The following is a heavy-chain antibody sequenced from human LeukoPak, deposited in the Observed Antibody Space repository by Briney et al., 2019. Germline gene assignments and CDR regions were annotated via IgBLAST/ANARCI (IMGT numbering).Heavy chain of an antibody. Sequence: PGGSLRLSCADSGFSVSDKYMSWVRQAPGKGLEWVSIIYGGSTTYYAESVKGRFTISRDNSKNTLYLEMNTLRAADTGVYYCARDVDHSGLSWGQGTLVTVSS. D-gene: IGHD2-15*01. CDR1: GFSVSDKY. J-gene: IGHJ4*02. CDR2: IYGGSTT. CDR3: ARDVDHSGLS. V-gene: IGHV3-66*01.